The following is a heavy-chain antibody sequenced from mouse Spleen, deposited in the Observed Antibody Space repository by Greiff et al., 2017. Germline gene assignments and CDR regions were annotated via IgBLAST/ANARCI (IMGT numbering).Heavy chain of an antibody. CDR1: GYTFTSYW. V-gene: IGHV1-64*01. CDR2: IHPNSGST. J-gene: IGHJ3*01. CDR3: ARLSYYGNYAWFAY. D-gene: IGHD2-10*01. Sequence: QVQLQQPGAELVKPGASVKLSCKASGYTFTSYWMHWVTQRPGQGLEWIGMIHPNSGSTNYNEKFKSKATLTVDKSSSTAYMQLSSLTSEDSAVYYCARLSYYGNYAWFAYWGQGTLVTVSA.